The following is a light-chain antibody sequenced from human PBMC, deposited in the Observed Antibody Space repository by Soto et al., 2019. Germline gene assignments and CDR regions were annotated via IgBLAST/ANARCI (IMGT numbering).Light chain of an antibody. J-gene: IGKJ5*01. CDR3: QQYGSSPLT. Sequence: DIVMTQSPLSLPVTPGEPASISCRSSQSLLHSNGYNYLDWYLQKPGQSPQLLIYGASTRATGIPDRFSGSGSGTDFTLTISRLEPEDFAVYYCQQYGSSPLTFGQGTRLEIK. CDR2: GAS. CDR1: QSLLHSNGYNY. V-gene: IGKV2-28*01.